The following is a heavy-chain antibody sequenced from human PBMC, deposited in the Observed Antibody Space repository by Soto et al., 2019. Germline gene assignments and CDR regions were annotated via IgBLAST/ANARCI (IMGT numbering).Heavy chain of an antibody. Sequence: KASETLSLTCTVSGGSISSFYWSWIRQPPGKGLEWIGYIYSSGFTNYNPSLKSRVTISIDTSKNQFSLRLSSVTAADRAVYYCARDRYCSNTSCQIFDSWGQGTLVTVS. CDR3: ARDRYCSNTSCQIFDS. J-gene: IGHJ4*02. D-gene: IGHD2-2*01. CDR1: GGSISSFY. V-gene: IGHV4-59*01. CDR2: IYSSGFT.